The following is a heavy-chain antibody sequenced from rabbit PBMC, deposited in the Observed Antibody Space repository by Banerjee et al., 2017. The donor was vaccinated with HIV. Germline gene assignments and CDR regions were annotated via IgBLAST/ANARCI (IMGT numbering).Heavy chain of an antibody. V-gene: IGHV1S45*01. CDR2: INTSSGNT. CDR1: GFDFSSYYM. CDR3: ARDLAGVIGWNFDL. Sequence: QEQLVESGGGLVQPGGSLKLSCKASGFDFSSYYMSWVRQAPGKGLEWIACINTSSGNTVYATWAKGRLTISKTSWTTVTLQMTSLTAADTATYFCARDLAGVIGWNFDLWGQGTLVTVS. D-gene: IGHD4-1*01. J-gene: IGHJ4*01.